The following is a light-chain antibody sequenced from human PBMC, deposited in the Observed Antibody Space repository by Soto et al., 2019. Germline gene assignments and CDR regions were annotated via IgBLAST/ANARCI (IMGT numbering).Light chain of an antibody. CDR1: SSNIGSYT. CDR2: SNS. CDR3: AAWDDSLNGYV. Sequence: QSVLIQPPSASGTPGQRVTVSCSGGSSNIGSYTVNWYQQLPGAAPKLLIYSNSQRPSGVPDRFSASKSGTSASLAISGLQSEDEAEYYSAAWDDSLNGYVFGPGTKVTVL. V-gene: IGLV1-44*01. J-gene: IGLJ1*01.